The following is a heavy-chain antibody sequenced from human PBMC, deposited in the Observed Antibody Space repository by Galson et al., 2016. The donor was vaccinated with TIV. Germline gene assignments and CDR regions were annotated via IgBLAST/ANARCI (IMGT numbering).Heavy chain of an antibody. CDR1: GGTFSSDA. V-gene: IGHV1-69*13. CDR3: ARARGYNFENAFHI. J-gene: IGHJ3*02. D-gene: IGHD5-18*01. CDR2: IIPMFKIA. Sequence: SVKVSCKASGGTFSSDAISWVLQAPGQGLEWMGGIIPMFKIADYAQKFQGRVTISADEFPSAAYMELSSLRFEDTAVYYCARARGYNFENAFHIWGQGTMVTVSS.